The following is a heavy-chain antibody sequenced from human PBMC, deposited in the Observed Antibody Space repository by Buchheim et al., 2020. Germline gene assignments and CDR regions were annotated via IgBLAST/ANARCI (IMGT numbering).Heavy chain of an antibody. V-gene: IGHV3-23*01. J-gene: IGHJ4*02. D-gene: IGHD5-18*01. CDR1: GYTFSNYG. CDR3: AKDGRDEYNYCYPFIDY. CDR2: ISASDGST. Sequence: EGRLLESGGTLVKPGGSLRLSCVASGYTFSNYGMGWVRQVPGKGLEWLSSISASDGSTDYADSVKGRFTISRDNSKNTLFLQMNSLRVEDTAVYYCAKDGRDEYNYCYPFIDYWGQGT.